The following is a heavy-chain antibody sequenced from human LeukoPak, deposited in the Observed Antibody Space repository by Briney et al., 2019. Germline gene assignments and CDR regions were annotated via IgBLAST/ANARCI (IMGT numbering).Heavy chain of an antibody. CDR3: VKENGRWFDP. D-gene: IGHD1-26*01. V-gene: IGHV4-59*01. Sequence: PSETLSLTCTVSGGSMRSNYWSLTRQPPGKGLEWIGNIYYSGSTNYNPSLKSRVTISIDPSKNQFSLKLSSVTAADTAIYYCVKENGRWFDPWGQGTLVIVSS. J-gene: IGHJ5*02. CDR1: GGSMRSNY. CDR2: IYYSGST.